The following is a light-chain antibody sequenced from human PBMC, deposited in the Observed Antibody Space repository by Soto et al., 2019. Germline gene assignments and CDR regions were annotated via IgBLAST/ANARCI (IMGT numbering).Light chain of an antibody. Sequence: DIQMNQSPSTLSASVGDRVTITCRARQSISIWLAWYQQKPGKAPKLLIYDASILESGVPSRFSGSGSGTEFTLTISSLQPDDFATYYCQQYNSYRTFGQGTKVEIK. CDR1: QSISIW. V-gene: IGKV1-5*01. J-gene: IGKJ1*01. CDR2: DAS. CDR3: QQYNSYRT.